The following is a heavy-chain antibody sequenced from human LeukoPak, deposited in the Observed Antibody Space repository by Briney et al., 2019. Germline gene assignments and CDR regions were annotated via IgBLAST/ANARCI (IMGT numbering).Heavy chain of an antibody. CDR3: ASNHYGDYDYFDY. D-gene: IGHD4-17*01. V-gene: IGHV3-23*01. CDR1: GFTFSSYA. CDR2: ISGSGGST. J-gene: IGHJ4*02. Sequence: GGSLRLSCAASGFTFSSYAMSWVRQAPGKGLEWVSAISGSGGSTYYADSVKGRFTISRDNSKNMLYPQMNSLRAEDTAVYYCASNHYGDYDYFDYWGQGTLVTVSS.